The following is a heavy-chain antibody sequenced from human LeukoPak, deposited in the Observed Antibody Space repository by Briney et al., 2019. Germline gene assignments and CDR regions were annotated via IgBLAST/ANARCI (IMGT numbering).Heavy chain of an antibody. V-gene: IGHV3-30*04. J-gene: IGHJ5*02. D-gene: IGHD6-13*01. CDR1: GFTFSSYA. Sequence: PGRSLRLSCAASGFTFSSYAMHWFRQAPGKGLEWVAVISYDGSNKYYADSVKGRFTISRDNSKNTLYLQMNSLRAEDTAVYYCARDSALGYSSSWYSWFDPWGQGTLVTVSS. CDR2: ISYDGSNK. CDR3: ARDSALGYSSSWYSWFDP.